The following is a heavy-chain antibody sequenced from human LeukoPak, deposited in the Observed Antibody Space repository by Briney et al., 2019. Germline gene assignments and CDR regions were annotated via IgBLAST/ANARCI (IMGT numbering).Heavy chain of an antibody. D-gene: IGHD3-22*01. CDR1: GFTFSRYW. J-gene: IGHJ3*02. CDR2: IKKDGSEK. V-gene: IGHV3-7*01. Sequence: GGSLRLSCVASGFTFSRYWMSWFRQVPGKGLEWVAHIKKDGSEKNYVDSVKGRFTISRDNAKNSLYLQMNSLRAEETAVYYCARDPSRSYYYDSSGYSDAFDIWGQGTMVTVSS. CDR3: ARDPSRSYYYDSSGYSDAFDI.